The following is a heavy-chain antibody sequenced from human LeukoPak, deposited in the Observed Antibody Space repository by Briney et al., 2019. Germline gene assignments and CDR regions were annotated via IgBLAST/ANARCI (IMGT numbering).Heavy chain of an antibody. D-gene: IGHD3-22*01. CDR3: ARDYGEYYYDSSGYYGGFDY. Sequence: QAGGSLRLSCGASGFTFRTSWMNWVRQAPGKGLEWVASINPDGSEKYSVDSVKGRFTISRDNAKNSLYLQMNSLRAEDTAVYYCARDYGEYYYDSSGYYGGFDYWGQGTLVTVSS. J-gene: IGHJ4*02. V-gene: IGHV3-7*01. CDR1: GFTFRTSW. CDR2: INPDGSEK.